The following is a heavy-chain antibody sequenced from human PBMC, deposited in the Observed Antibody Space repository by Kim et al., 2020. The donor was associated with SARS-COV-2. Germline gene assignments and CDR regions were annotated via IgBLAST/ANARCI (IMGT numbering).Heavy chain of an antibody. CDR1: GGSFSGYY. J-gene: IGHJ4*02. CDR3: ARGLGVVLGTSSFDY. Sequence: SETLSLTCAVYGGSFSGYYWSWIRQPPGKGLEWIGEINHSGSTNYNPSLKSRVTISVDTSKNQFSLKLSSVTAADTAVYYCARGLGVVLGTSSFDYWGQGTLVTVSS. D-gene: IGHD3-3*01. CDR2: INHSGST. V-gene: IGHV4-34*01.